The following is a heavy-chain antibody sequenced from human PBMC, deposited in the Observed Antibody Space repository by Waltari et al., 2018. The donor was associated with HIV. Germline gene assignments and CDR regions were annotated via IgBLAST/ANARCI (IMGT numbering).Heavy chain of an antibody. CDR2: ISGSSSTM. D-gene: IGHD4-17*01. V-gene: IGHV3-48*02. Sequence: EVHLVESGGDLVQPGGSLRLSCAASGFSLRSFGMIWVRQAPGKGLEWISYISGSSSTMYYADSVKGRFTISRDNAKNSVYLQMDSLRDEDTAVYYCARADVTTFDYWGQGARVTVSS. J-gene: IGHJ4*02. CDR3: ARADVTTFDY. CDR1: GFSLRSFG.